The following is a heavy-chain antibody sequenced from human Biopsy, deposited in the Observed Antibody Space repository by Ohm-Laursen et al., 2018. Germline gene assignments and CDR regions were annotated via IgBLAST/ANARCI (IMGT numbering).Heavy chain of an antibody. CDR3: ARGGNGYNYVTPGTWFDP. V-gene: IGHV4-59*07. CDR2: IFYSGST. J-gene: IGHJ5*02. CDR1: GGSISSYY. Sequence: SDTLSLTCNVSGGSISSYYWSWIRQSPGKGLEWIGFIFYSGSTYYNPSLKSRTTISVDSSKNQFSLRLRSVTAADTAVYYCARGGNGYNYVTPGTWFDPWGRGTPGTVSS. D-gene: IGHD5-24*01.